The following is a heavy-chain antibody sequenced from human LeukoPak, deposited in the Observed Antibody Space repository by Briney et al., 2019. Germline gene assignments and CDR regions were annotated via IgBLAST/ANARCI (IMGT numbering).Heavy chain of an antibody. V-gene: IGHV5-51*01. D-gene: IGHD5-12*01. J-gene: IGHJ4*02. CDR1: GYSFTSYW. CDR2: IYPDDSDT. Sequence: GESLQISCKASGYSFTSYWIGWVRQMPGKGLEWMGIIYPDDSDTRYSPSFQGQVTMSVDKSINTAYMQWSSLKASDTAIYYRARTWLLGYFDYWGQGTLVTVSS. CDR3: ARTWLLGYFDY.